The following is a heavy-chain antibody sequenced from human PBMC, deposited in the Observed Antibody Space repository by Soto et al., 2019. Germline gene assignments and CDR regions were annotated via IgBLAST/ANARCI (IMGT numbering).Heavy chain of an antibody. CDR2: ISRSSST. Sequence: GGSLRLSCAASGFTFSSYAMNWVRQAPGKGLEWVSYISRSSSTSYADSVKGRFTISRDNAKNTLYLQMNSLRAEDTAVYYCARDLLLNIHYYGMDVWGQGTTVTVSS. CDR3: ARDLLLNIHYYGMDV. CDR1: GFTFSSYA. J-gene: IGHJ6*02. V-gene: IGHV3-21*05. D-gene: IGHD2-2*02.